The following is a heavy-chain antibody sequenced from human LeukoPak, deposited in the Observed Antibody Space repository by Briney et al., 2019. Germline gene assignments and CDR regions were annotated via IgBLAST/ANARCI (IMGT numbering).Heavy chain of an antibody. CDR2: IIPILGIA. CDR1: GGTFSSYA. Sequence: VASVKVSCKASGGTFSSYAISWVRQAPGQGLEWMGRIIPILGIANYAQKFQGRVTITADKSTSTAYMELSSLRSEDTAVYYCARDGERCSSTSCYGPGEYWGQGTLVTVSS. J-gene: IGHJ4*02. CDR3: ARDGERCSSTSCYGPGEY. V-gene: IGHV1-69*04. D-gene: IGHD2-2*01.